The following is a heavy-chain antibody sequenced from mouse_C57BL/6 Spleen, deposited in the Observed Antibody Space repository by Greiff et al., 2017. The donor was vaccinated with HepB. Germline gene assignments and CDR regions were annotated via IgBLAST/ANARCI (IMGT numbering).Heavy chain of an antibody. CDR3: ARKPDNYGSSYWYFDV. D-gene: IGHD1-1*01. CDR2: IWSGGST. CDR1: GFSLTSYG. V-gene: IGHV2-2*01. Sequence: VQLQQSGPGLVQPSQSLSITCTVSGFSLTSYGVHWVRQSPGKGLEWLGVIWSGGSTDYNAAFISRLSISKDNSKSQVFFKMNSLQADDTAIDYCARKPDNYGSSYWYFDVWGTGTTVTVSS. J-gene: IGHJ1*03.